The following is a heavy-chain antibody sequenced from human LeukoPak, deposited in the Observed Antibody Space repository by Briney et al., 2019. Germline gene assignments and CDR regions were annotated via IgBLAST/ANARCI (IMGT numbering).Heavy chain of an antibody. J-gene: IGHJ4*02. CDR3: ARARTTRGFDY. CDR2: IWYDGSNK. CDR1: GFTFNSYG. D-gene: IGHD4-17*01. V-gene: IGHV3-33*01. Sequence: PGGSLRLSCAASGFTFNSYGIHWVRQAPGKGLEWVAFIWYDGSNKYYADSVKGRFTIFRDNSKNTLYLQMNSLRAEDTAVYYCARARTTRGFDYWGQGTLVTVSS.